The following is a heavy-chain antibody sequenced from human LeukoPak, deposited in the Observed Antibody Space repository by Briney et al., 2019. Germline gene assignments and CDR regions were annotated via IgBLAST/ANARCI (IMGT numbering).Heavy chain of an antibody. J-gene: IGHJ4*02. D-gene: IGHD5-24*01. CDR1: GGSFSGYY. CDR2: IYYSGST. CDR3: ARGHRDGYNVYFDY. V-gene: IGHV4-59*01. Sequence: SETLSLTCAVYGGSFSGYYWSWIRQPPGKGLEWIGYIYYSGSTNYNPSLKSRVTISVDTSKNQFSLKLSSVTAADTAVYYCARGHRDGYNVYFDYWGQGTLVTVSS.